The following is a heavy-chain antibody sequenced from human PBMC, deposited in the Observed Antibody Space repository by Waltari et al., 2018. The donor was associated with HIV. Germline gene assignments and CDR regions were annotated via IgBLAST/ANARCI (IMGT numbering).Heavy chain of an antibody. V-gene: IGHV3-74*03. D-gene: IGHD4-17*01. Sequence: VESGGIPVQPGGSLRLSCTASGFVFGSHWMHWVRQSPGKGLVWVSRIGSDGCVAKYADAVKGRFTISRDNGKNKLFLEMKSLRVEDSGIYYCVKDVTVTHYGVYYSGLDVWGQGTTVTV. CDR2: IGSDGCVA. CDR3: VKDVTVTHYGVYYSGLDV. J-gene: IGHJ6*02. CDR1: GFVFGSHW.